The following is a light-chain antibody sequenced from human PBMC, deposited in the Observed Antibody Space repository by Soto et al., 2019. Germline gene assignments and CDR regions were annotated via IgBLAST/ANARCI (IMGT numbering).Light chain of an antibody. V-gene: IGKV3-20*01. CDR1: QSVDSNY. CDR2: GAS. J-gene: IGKJ5*01. CDR3: QQYGHSPIT. Sequence: EIVLTQSPGTLSLSPGERATLSCRASQSVDSNYFAWYQQKPGQAPRLLIYGASSRATGIPDRFSGSGSGTDLTITISRLEPEDCELYDCQQYGHSPITFGQGTRLEIK.